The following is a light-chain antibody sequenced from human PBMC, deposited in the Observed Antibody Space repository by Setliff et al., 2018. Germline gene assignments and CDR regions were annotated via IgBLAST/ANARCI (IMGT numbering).Light chain of an antibody. CDR2: EVS. CDR3: SSYGGDNNFV. V-gene: IGLV2-8*01. J-gene: IGLJ1*01. Sequence: QSALTQPPSASGSPGQSVTISCTGTNSDVGGYSYVSRYQQRPGKAPKLLIYEVSKRPSGVPDRFSGSKSGNTASLTVSGLQAEDEADYYCSSYGGDNNFVFGTGTKVTVL. CDR1: NSDVGGYSY.